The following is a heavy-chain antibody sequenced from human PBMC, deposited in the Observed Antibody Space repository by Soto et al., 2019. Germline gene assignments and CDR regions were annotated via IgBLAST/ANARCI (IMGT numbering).Heavy chain of an antibody. CDR1: GFTFSSYG. CDR3: AKESGDDDILTGSLNYYYYYGMDV. D-gene: IGHD3-9*01. Sequence: QVQLVESGGGVVQPGRSLRLSCAASGFTFSSYGMHWVRQAPGKGLEWVAVISYDGSNKYYADSVKGRFTISRENSKNSPYLKMNSLRAEDTAVYYGAKESGDDDILTGSLNYYYYYGMDVWGQGTTVTVSS. J-gene: IGHJ6*02. CDR2: ISYDGSNK. V-gene: IGHV3-30*18.